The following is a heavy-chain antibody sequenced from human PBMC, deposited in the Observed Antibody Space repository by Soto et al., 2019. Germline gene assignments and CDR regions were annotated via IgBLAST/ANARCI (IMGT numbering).Heavy chain of an antibody. CDR1: GFTFSSYA. CDR2: ISYDGSNK. V-gene: IGHV3-30-3*01. CDR3: ARNQITDSTAPYYYYGMDV. Sequence: GGSLRLSCAASGFTFSSYAMHWVRQAPGKGLEWVAVISYDGSNKYYADSVKGRFTISRDNSKNTLYLQMNSLRAEDTAVYYCARNQITDSTAPYYYYGMDVWGQGTTVTVYS. J-gene: IGHJ6*02. D-gene: IGHD4-4*01.